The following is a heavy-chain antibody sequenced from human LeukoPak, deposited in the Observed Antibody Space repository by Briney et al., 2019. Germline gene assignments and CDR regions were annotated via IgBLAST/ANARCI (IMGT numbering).Heavy chain of an antibody. V-gene: IGHV3-23*01. D-gene: IGHD3-9*01. CDR2: ISGGGGNT. Sequence: GGSLRLSCVASGFSFGSYAMNWVRQAPGKGLEWVSVISGGGGNTYYPDSVKGRFTISRDNAKNSLYLQMNSLRAEDTAVYYCARLDYDILTGYPYFDYWGQGTLVTVSS. CDR3: ARLDYDILTGYPYFDY. J-gene: IGHJ4*02. CDR1: GFSFGSYA.